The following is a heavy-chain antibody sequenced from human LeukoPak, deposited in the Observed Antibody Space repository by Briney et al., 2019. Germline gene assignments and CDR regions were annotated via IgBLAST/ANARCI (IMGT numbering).Heavy chain of an antibody. CDR2: MNEDGSGT. CDR1: GFSIGSSW. J-gene: IGHJ4*02. V-gene: IGHV3-7*01. D-gene: IGHD7-27*01. CDR3: ARDPAWGAIDY. Sequence: GGSLRLSCAVSGFSIGSSWMSWVCQTPGKGLEWVADMNEDGSGTYYVDSVKGRFTVSRDNAQNSVYLQMNSLRVEDTGVNYCARDPAWGAIDYWGQGTLVTVSS.